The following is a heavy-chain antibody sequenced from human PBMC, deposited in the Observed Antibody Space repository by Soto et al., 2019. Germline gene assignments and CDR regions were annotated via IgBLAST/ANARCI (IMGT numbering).Heavy chain of an antibody. CDR1: GGSFSGYY. V-gene: IGHV4-34*01. J-gene: IGHJ4*02. CDR3: ARAVLSHSLYYYGSGSYYPDY. CDR2: INHSGST. Sequence: QVQLQQWGAGLLKPSETLSLTCAVYGGSFSGYYWSWIRQPPGKGLEWIGEINHSGSTNYNPSLKSRVTISVDTSKNQFSLKLSSVTAADTAVYYCARAVLSHSLYYYGSGSYYPDYWGQGTLVTVSS. D-gene: IGHD3-10*01.